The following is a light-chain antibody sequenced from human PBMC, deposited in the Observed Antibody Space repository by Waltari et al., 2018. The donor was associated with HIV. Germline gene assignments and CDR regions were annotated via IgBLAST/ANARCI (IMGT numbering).Light chain of an antibody. V-gene: IGLV1-47*01. CDR2: RNN. J-gene: IGLJ2*01. CDR1: SSNIGRSY. Sequence: QSVLTQPPSASGTPGQRVTIPCSRSSSNIGRSYVYWYQQLPGTAPKLLIYRNNQRPSGVPDRFSGSKSGTSASLAISGLRSEDEADYYCAAWDDSLSGLHVVFGGGTKVTVL. CDR3: AAWDDSLSGLHVV.